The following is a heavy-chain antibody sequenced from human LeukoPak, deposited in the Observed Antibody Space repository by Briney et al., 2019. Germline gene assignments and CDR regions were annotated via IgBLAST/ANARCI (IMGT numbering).Heavy chain of an antibody. CDR3: ARDTYGDYADY. CDR2: ISSSSSYI. V-gene: IGHV3-21*01. CDR1: GFTFSSYS. D-gene: IGHD4-17*01. J-gene: IGHJ4*02. Sequence: GGSLRLSCAASGFTFSSYSMNWVRQAPGKGLEWVSSISSSSSYIYYADSVKGRFTISRDNAKNSLYLQMNSLGAEDTAVYYCARDTYGDYADYWGQGTLVTVSS.